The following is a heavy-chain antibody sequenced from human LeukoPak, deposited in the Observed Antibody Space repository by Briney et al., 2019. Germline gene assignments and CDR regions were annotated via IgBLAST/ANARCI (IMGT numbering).Heavy chain of an antibody. CDR3: ARDEYGSGSFLLDP. V-gene: IGHV3-30*14. CDR1: GFTFTNFA. Sequence: PGGSLRLSCAASGFTFTNFAMHWVRQAPGKGLEWVAVISNDERNKYYADSVKGRFTISRDNSKNTLYLQMGSLRAEDMAVYYCARDEYGSGSFLLDPWGQGTLVTVSS. D-gene: IGHD3-10*01. CDR2: ISNDERNK. J-gene: IGHJ5*02.